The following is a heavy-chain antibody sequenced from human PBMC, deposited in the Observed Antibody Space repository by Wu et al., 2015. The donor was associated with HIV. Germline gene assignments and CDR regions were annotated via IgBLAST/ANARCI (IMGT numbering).Heavy chain of an antibody. CDR3: ARERYYDYRPEGY. J-gene: IGHJ4*02. CDR2: IIPIFGKT. CDR1: GGTFSSYI. D-gene: IGHD3-16*01. V-gene: IGHV1-69*15. Sequence: QVQLVQSGAEVKKPGSSVKVSCKASGGTFSSYIISWVRQAPGQGLEWMGRIIPIFGKTNYAQKFQGRVTITADESSTTAYMELSSLRSEDTAVYYCARERYYDYRPEGYWGQGTLVTVSS.